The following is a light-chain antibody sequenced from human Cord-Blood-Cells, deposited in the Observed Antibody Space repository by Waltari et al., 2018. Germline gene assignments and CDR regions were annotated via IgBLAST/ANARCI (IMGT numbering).Light chain of an antibody. J-gene: IGKJ4*01. CDR1: QSVSSSY. V-gene: IGKV3-20*01. CDR3: QQYGSSPLT. Sequence: DIVLTQSLSTLSLSPGERATLFCRDSQSVSSSYLAWYQQKPGQATRPLIYGASSRATGIPDMFSGSGSGTVFTLTISRLEPEDFAVYYCQQYGSSPLTFGGGTKVEIK. CDR2: GAS.